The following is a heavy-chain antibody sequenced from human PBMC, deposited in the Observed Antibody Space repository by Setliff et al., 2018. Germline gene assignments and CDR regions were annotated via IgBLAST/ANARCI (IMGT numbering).Heavy chain of an antibody. CDR3: ARDLGYYDSSGYYDAFDI. J-gene: IGHJ3*02. V-gene: IGHV1-69*05. CDR1: GGTFSSYA. Sequence: SVKVSCKASGGTFSSYAISWVRQAPGQGLEWMGGIIPIFGTANYAQKFQGRVTITTDESTSTAYMELSSLRSEDTAVYYCARDLGYYDSSGYYDAFDIWGQGTMVTVSS. D-gene: IGHD3-22*01. CDR2: IIPIFGTA.